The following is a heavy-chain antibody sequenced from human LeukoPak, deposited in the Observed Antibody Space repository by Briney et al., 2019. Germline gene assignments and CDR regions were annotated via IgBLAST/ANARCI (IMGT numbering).Heavy chain of an antibody. D-gene: IGHD1-26*01. J-gene: IGHJ4*02. CDR2: INPSGGST. CDR3: ARDGPASGSYFDY. Sequence: GASVKVSCKASGGTFSSYAISWVRQAPGQGLEWMGIINPSGGSTSYAQKFQGRVTMTRDTSTSTVYMELSSLRSEDTAVYYCARDGPASGSYFDYWGQGTLVTVSS. CDR1: GGTFSSYA. V-gene: IGHV1-46*01.